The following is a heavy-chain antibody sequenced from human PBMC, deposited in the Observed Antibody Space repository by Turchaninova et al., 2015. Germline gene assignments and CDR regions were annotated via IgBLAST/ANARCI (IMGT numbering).Heavy chain of an antibody. CDR3: ARAERGDSIEGWFDP. CDR2: EKQDGSEK. CDR1: GFTFSSYW. J-gene: IGHJ5*02. Sequence: LHSWGGLVQPGGSLRLSCAASGFTFSSYWMSWVRQAPGKGLEWVANEKQDGSEKYYVDSVKGRFTISRDNAKNSLYLQMNSLRAEDTAVYYCARAERGDSIEGWFDPWGQGTLVTVSS. V-gene: IGHV3-7*03. D-gene: IGHD2/OR15-2a*01.